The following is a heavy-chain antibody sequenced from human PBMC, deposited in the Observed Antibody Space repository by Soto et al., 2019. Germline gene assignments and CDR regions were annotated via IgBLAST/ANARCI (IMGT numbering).Heavy chain of an antibody. CDR1: SGSISSYF. D-gene: IGHD6-19*01. Sequence: SETLSLTCTVSSGSISSYFWSWIRQPPGKGLEWIGYIYYNGSTNYNPSLKSRVTISVDTSKNQFSLKLSSVTAADTAVYYCASPHHSSGWYYFDYWGQGTLVTVSS. CDR3: ASPHHSSGWYYFDY. CDR2: IYYNGST. J-gene: IGHJ4*02. V-gene: IGHV4-59*08.